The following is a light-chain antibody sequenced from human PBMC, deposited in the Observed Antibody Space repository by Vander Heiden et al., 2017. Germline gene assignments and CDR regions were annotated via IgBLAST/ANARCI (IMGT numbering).Light chain of an antibody. Sequence: ELVMTQSPATLSVSPGERATLSCRASQIVHINIAWYQQRPGQTPRLLIYAASARANVVPDRFSGSGSGTDFTLTISSLQSEDFAVYYGQQYNEWPPLYTFGQGTKLEIK. CDR2: AAS. CDR3: QQYNEWPPLYT. J-gene: IGKJ2*01. CDR1: QIVHIN. V-gene: IGKV3-15*01.